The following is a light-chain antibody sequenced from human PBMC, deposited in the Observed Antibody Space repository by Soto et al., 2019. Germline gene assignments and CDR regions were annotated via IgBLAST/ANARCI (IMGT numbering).Light chain of an antibody. J-gene: IGKJ1*01. CDR3: HQYARSSWT. V-gene: IGKV3-20*01. CDR1: QRVSLSY. CDR2: DSS. Sequence: DIVLTQSPDTLSLSPGERVTLSCRASQRVSLSYLVWYQQKPGQAPRLLIYDSSTRASGVPDRFDGGGSGTDVTLTSTSLAPEDSAVYYCHQYARSSWTFGQGTKLEIK.